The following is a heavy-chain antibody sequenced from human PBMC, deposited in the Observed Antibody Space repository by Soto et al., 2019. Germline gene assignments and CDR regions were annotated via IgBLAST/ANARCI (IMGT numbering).Heavy chain of an antibody. D-gene: IGHD6-13*01. CDR1: GDSVSSNSAA. Sequence: PSQTLSLTCAISGDSVSSNSAAWNWIRQSPSRGLEWLGRTYYRSKWYNDYAVSVKSRITINPDTSKNQFSLQLNSVTPEDTAVYYCARAGGYSRTTPNPRAYDMDVWGQGTTVTVS. CDR3: ARAGGYSRTTPNPRAYDMDV. J-gene: IGHJ6*02. CDR2: TYYRSKWYN. V-gene: IGHV6-1*01.